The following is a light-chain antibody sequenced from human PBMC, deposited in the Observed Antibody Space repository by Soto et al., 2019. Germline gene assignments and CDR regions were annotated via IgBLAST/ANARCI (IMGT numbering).Light chain of an antibody. J-gene: IGLJ1*01. CDR1: SSDIGGSNY. CDR3: YSSRSSSSTFYV. CDR2: GVS. Sequence: QSALTHPASVSGSPGQSITVSCAGTSSDIGGSNYVSWYQQHPGKAPKLMIYGVSNRPSGVSNRFSGSKSGNTASLTISGLQAKDEADYFCYSSRSSSSTFYVFGTGTKLTVL. V-gene: IGLV2-14*03.